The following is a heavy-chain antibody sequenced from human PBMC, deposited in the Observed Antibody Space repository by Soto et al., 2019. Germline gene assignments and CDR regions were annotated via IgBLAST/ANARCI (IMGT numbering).Heavy chain of an antibody. CDR2: IYYSGST. J-gene: IGHJ5*02. D-gene: IGHD2-2*01. V-gene: IGHV4-39*01. Sequence: PSETLSLTCTASGGSISSSSYYWGWIRQPPGKGLEWIGSIYYSGSTYYNPSLKSRVTISVDTSKNQFSLKLSSVTAADTAVYYCARHVLVPAHIPDDPRREYNWFDPWGQGTLVTVSS. CDR1: GGSISSSSYY. CDR3: ARHVLVPAHIPDDPRREYNWFDP.